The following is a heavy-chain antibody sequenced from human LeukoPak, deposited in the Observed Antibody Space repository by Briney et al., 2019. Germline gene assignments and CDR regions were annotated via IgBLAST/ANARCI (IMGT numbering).Heavy chain of an antibody. J-gene: IGHJ4*02. CDR2: ISWNSGSI. Sequence: GRSLRLSCAASGFTFDDYAMHWVRQAPGKGLEWVSGISWNSGSIGYADSVKGRFTISRDNAKNSLYLQMNSLRAEDTALYYCAKSYDILTGYYAPIDYWGQGTLVTVSS. V-gene: IGHV3-9*01. CDR1: GFTFDDYA. D-gene: IGHD3-9*01. CDR3: AKSYDILTGYYAPIDY.